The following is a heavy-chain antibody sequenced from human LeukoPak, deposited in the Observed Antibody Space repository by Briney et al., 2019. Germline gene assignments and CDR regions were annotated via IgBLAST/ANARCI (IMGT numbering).Heavy chain of an antibody. V-gene: IGHV1-46*01. D-gene: IGHD2-15*01. CDR3: ARVLRYCSGGNCYSGGLGYMDV. Sequence: ASVKVSCKASGYTFTSYYMHWVRQAPGQGLEWMGIINPSGGSTSYAQKFQGRVTMTRDMSTSTVYMELSSLRSEDTAVYYCARVLRYCSGGNCYSGGLGYMDVWGEGTTVTISS. CDR1: GYTFTSYY. CDR2: INPSGGST. J-gene: IGHJ6*03.